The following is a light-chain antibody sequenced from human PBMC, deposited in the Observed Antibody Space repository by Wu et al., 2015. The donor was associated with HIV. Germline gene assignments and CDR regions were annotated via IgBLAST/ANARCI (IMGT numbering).Light chain of an antibody. CDR1: QSITTY. CDR2: ASS. V-gene: IGKV1-39*01. Sequence: DIRMTQSPSSLSVSVGDRVTITCRASQSITTYLNWYQQKLGQAPRLLIYASSTLQGGVPSRFTGSGSGTHFTLTISSLQPEDFANYYCQQSDSTPWTFGQGTKVEIK. CDR3: QQSDSTPWT. J-gene: IGKJ1*01.